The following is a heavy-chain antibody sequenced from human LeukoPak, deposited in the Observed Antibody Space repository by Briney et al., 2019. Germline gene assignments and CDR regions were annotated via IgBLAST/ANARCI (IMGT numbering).Heavy chain of an antibody. CDR1: GFTFSDYY. Sequence: PGGPLRLSCAASGFTFSDYYMSWIRHAPGKGLEWVSYISSSGSTIYYADSVKGRFTISRDNAKNSLYLQMNSLRAEDTAVYYCARAHYGSGSYFPLYYYGMDVWGKGTTVTVSS. CDR3: ARAHYGSGSYFPLYYYGMDV. D-gene: IGHD3-10*01. CDR2: ISSSGSTI. V-gene: IGHV3-11*04. J-gene: IGHJ6*04.